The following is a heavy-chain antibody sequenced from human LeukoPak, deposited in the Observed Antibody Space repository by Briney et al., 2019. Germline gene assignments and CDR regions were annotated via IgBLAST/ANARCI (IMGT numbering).Heavy chain of an antibody. D-gene: IGHD3-3*01. CDR2: ICSSSSYI. CDR1: GFTFSSYS. CDR3: ARDYDFWSGLFDD. V-gene: IGHV3-21*01. J-gene: IGHJ4*02. Sequence: GVSLRLSCAATGFTFSSYSMIWVPHAPGKGLEWVSSICSSSSYIYYAASAKSRFTISRDNAKNSLYLQMNSLRAEDTAVYYCARDYDFWSGLFDDWGQGTLVTVSS.